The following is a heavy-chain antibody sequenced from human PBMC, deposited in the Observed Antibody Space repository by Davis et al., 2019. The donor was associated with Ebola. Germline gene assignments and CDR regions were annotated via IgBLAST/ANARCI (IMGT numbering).Heavy chain of an antibody. D-gene: IGHD3-3*01. CDR3: AKGVITSFGVDAFDV. V-gene: IGHV3-23*01. CDR1: GFTFSNYA. CDR2: ISGSGGRT. Sequence: PGGSLRLSCAASGFTFSNYAMSWVRQAPGKGLEWVSAISGSGGRTYYADSVKGRFTISRDNSKNTLYVQMNSLRAEDTAVYYCAKGVITSFGVDAFDVWGLGTLVTVSS. J-gene: IGHJ3*01.